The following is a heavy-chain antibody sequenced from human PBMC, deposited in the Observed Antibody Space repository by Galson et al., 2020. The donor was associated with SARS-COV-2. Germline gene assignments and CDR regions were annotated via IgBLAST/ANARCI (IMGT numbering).Heavy chain of an antibody. V-gene: IGHV3-30*03. D-gene: IGHD4-17*01. CDR1: GFTFSNYD. CDR3: ARGRHNNYGDYKYNWFDP. Sequence: GGSLRLSCAASGFTFSNYDMHWVRQAPGKGLEWVAVISYDGSDKYHVDSVKGRFTISRDNSKNTLYLQMSSLRPEDTAVYYCARGRHNNYGDYKYNWFDPWGQGTLVTVSS. J-gene: IGHJ5*02. CDR2: ISYDGSDK.